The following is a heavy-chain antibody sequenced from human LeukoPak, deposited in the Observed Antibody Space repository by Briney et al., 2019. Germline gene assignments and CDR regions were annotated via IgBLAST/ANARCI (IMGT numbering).Heavy chain of an antibody. CDR1: GFTFSDYT. CDR3: ARARGYYDSSGHDYFDY. D-gene: IGHD3-22*01. CDR2: ISSNGSTI. Sequence: GGSLRLSCAASGFTFSDYTMNWVRQAPGKGLEWVSYISSNGSTIYYADSVKGRFTISRDNAKNSLYLQMNSLRAEDTAVYYCARARGYYDSSGHDYFDYWGQGTLVTVSS. J-gene: IGHJ4*02. V-gene: IGHV3-11*01.